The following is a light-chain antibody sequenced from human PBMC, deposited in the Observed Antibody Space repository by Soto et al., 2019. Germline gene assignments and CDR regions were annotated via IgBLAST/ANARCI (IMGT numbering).Light chain of an antibody. CDR2: GAS. V-gene: IGKV3-15*01. CDR1: QSVNSN. J-gene: IGKJ1*01. Sequence: EIVMTQSPATLSVSPGERATLACRASQSVNSNLAWYQQKPGQAPRLLIYGASTRATGIPARFSGSGSGTDFTLTISRLEPEDFAVYYCQQYGNSWTFGQGTKVDIK. CDR3: QQYGNSWT.